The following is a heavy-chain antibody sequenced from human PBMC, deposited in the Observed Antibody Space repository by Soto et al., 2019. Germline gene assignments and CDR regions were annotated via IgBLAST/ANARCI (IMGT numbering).Heavy chain of an antibody. CDR1: GGTFGSYA. J-gene: IGHJ6*02. Sequence: WASVKVSCKACGGTFGSYAITWVRRAPGQGLEWLGGIIPILNSPAYAQKFQARVVITADEITNTAYMELNSLRFDDTAVYYCAREAPYCTSATCPKFYDMDVWGQGTTVTVSS. D-gene: IGHD2-2*01. CDR2: IIPILNSP. V-gene: IGHV1-69*13. CDR3: AREAPYCTSATCPKFYDMDV.